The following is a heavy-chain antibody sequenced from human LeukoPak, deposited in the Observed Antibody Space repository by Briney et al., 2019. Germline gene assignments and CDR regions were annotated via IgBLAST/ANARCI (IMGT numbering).Heavy chain of an antibody. J-gene: IGHJ6*03. Sequence: PSETLSLTCTVSGGSISSGFYYWSWIRQPAGKGLEWIGRIYTSGSTNYNPSLNSRVTISVDTSKNQFSLKLSSVTAADTAVYYCARVNWEIYYYYMDVWGKGTTVTISS. CDR1: GGSISSGFYY. D-gene: IGHD7-27*01. CDR2: IYTSGST. CDR3: ARVNWEIYYYYMDV. V-gene: IGHV4-61*02.